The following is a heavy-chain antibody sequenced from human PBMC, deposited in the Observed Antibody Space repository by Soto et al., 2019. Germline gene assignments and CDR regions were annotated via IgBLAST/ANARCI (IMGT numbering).Heavy chain of an antibody. V-gene: IGHV3-7*03. CDR2: IKQDGSEK. Sequence: GGSLRLSCAASGFTFSSYWMSWVRQAPGKGLEWVANIKQDGSEKYYVDSVKGRFTISRDDAKNSLYLQMNSLRAEDTAVYYCARDRGKRIQLWLPYDYWGQGTLVTVSS. J-gene: IGHJ4*02. CDR1: GFTFSSYW. CDR3: ARDRGKRIQLWLPYDY. D-gene: IGHD5-18*01.